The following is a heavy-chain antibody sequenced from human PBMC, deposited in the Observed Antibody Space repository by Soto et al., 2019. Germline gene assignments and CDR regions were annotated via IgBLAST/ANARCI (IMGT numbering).Heavy chain of an antibody. D-gene: IGHD3-22*01. J-gene: IGHJ4*02. Sequence: GGSLRLSCAASGFTFSSYAMSWVRQAPGKGLEWVSAISGSGGSTYYADSVKGRFTISRDNSKNTLYLQMNSLRAEDTAVYYCANGDIYYYDSSGYYYYWGQGTLVTVSS. CDR2: ISGSGGST. CDR1: GFTFSSYA. V-gene: IGHV3-23*01. CDR3: ANGDIYYYDSSGYYYY.